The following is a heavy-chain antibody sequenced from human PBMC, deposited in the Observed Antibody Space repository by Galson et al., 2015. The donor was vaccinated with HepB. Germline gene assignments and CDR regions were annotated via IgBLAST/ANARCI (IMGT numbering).Heavy chain of an antibody. Sequence: SLRLSCAASGFTFSGSAMHWVRQASGKGLEWVGRIRSKANSYATAYAASVKGRFTISRDDSKNTAYLQMNSLKTEDTAVYYCTSPGIAVAGNWGQGTLVTVSS. CDR2: IRSKANSYAT. D-gene: IGHD6-19*01. J-gene: IGHJ4*02. V-gene: IGHV3-73*01. CDR3: TSPGIAVAGN. CDR1: GFTFSGSA.